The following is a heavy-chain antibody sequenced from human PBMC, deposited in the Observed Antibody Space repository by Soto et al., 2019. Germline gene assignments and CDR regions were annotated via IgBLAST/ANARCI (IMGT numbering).Heavy chain of an antibody. J-gene: IGHJ5*02. D-gene: IGHD2-21*01. CDR1: GGSISTSRSY. Sequence: QLQLLESGPGLVNASETLSLTCNVSGGSISTSRSYWAWIRQPPGKGLEWLANTFYSGSTYYHPSLAGRVTVDDDTSKHEFSLKLRSVTAADTAVYYCASQPTTGDTDLWFDPWGQGTLVTVSS. CDR2: TFYSGST. CDR3: ASQPTTGDTDLWFDP. V-gene: IGHV4-39*01.